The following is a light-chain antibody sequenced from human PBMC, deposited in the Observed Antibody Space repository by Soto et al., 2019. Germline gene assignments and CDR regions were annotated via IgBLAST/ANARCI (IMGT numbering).Light chain of an antibody. V-gene: IGLV1-44*01. CDR3: AAWDYRLYV. CDR2: SNT. J-gene: IGLJ1*01. Sequence: QSVLTQPPSASGAPGQTVTISCSGSSSNIGSHTVNWYQHLPGTAPKLLIYSNTQRPLGVPVRFSGSKSGTSASLAISGLQSEDEAEYYCAAWDYRLYVFGTGTKVIAL. CDR1: SSNIGSHT.